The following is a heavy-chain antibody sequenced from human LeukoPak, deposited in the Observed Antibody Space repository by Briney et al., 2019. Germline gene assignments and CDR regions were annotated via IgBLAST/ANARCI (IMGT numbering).Heavy chain of an antibody. CDR2: INPSGGST. Sequence: EASVKVSCKAPGYTFTSYYMHWVRQAPGQGLEWMGIINPSGGSTSYAQKFQGRVTMTRDTSTSTVYMELSSLRSEDTAVYYCARGVRLRYFDSVYGMDVWGKGTTVTVSS. J-gene: IGHJ6*04. CDR1: GYTFTSYY. V-gene: IGHV1-46*01. CDR3: ARGVRLRYFDSVYGMDV. D-gene: IGHD3-9*01.